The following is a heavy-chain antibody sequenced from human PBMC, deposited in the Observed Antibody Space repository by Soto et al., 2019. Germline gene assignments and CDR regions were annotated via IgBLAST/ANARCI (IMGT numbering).Heavy chain of an antibody. J-gene: IGHJ6*02. CDR2: FDPEDGET. Sequence: QVQLVQSGAEVKKPGASVKVSCKVSGYTLTELSMHWVRQAPGKGLEWMGGFDPEDGETFYAQKFQGRVTIIENTSTDTAYMELSSLRYEDTDVYYCATDAQRLRSAHYYYCGMDVWGLGTTVTV. V-gene: IGHV1-24*01. CDR3: ATDAQRLRSAHYYYCGMDV. CDR1: GYTLTELS. D-gene: IGHD6-25*01.